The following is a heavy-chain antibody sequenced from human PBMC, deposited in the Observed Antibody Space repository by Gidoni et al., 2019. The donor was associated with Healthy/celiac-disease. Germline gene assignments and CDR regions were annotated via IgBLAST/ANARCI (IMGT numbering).Heavy chain of an antibody. CDR1: GGSISSSSYY. J-gene: IGHJ4*02. CDR3: ARHPPYYYDSSGYYSSPQPFDY. Sequence: QLQLQESGPGLVKPSETLSLTCTVSGGSISSSSYYWGWIRQPPGKGLEWIGSIYYSGSTFYNPSLKSRVTISVDTSKNQFSLKLSSVTAADTAVYYCARHPPYYYDSSGYYSSPQPFDYWGQGTLVTVSS. D-gene: IGHD3-22*01. CDR2: IYYSGST. V-gene: IGHV4-39*01.